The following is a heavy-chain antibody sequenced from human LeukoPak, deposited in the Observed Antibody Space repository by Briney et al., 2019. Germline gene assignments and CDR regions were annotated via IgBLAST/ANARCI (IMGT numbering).Heavy chain of an antibody. V-gene: IGHV1-18*01. CDR2: ISIYNGNT. D-gene: IGHD3-3*01. J-gene: IGHJ5*02. Sequence: ASVKVSCKASGFTFTSSAMQWVRQAPGQGLEWMGWISIYNGNTDYAQKLRGRVTMTTDTSTSTAYMELRSLRSDDTAVYYCARITYDFWSGYYMPDDPWGQGTLVTVSS. CDR3: ARITYDFWSGYYMPDDP. CDR1: GFTFTSSA.